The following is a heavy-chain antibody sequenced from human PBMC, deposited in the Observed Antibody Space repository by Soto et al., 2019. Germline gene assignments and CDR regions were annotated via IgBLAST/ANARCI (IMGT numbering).Heavy chain of an antibody. Sequence: EVQLLESGGGLVQPGGSLRLSCAASGFTFSSYAMSWVRQAPGKGMEWVAAISVSGGYTYYADSVKGRFTISRDNSKKTLYLQMNSLRAEDAAVYYCAKDLVGSNADYFDYWGQGTLVTVSS. CDR1: GFTFSSYA. CDR2: ISVSGGYT. D-gene: IGHD2-15*01. V-gene: IGHV3-23*01. CDR3: AKDLVGSNADYFDY. J-gene: IGHJ4*02.